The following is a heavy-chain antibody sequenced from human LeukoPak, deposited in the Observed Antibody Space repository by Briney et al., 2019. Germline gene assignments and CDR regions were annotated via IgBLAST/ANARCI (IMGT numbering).Heavy chain of an antibody. Sequence: GGTLRLSCAASGFTFSSYGMSWVRQAPGKGLEWVANIKQDGNEKYYADSVKGRFTISRDNGKNSLDLQMNSLRADDTAVYYCARDTLGEGEDANYAVYYFDYWGQGTVVTVSS. CDR1: GFTFSSYG. J-gene: IGHJ4*02. CDR3: ARDTLGEGEDANYAVYYFDY. D-gene: IGHD4/OR15-4a*01. CDR2: IKQDGNEK. V-gene: IGHV3-7*01.